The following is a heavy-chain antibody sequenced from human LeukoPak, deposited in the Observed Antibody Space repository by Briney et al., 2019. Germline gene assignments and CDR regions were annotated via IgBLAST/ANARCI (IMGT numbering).Heavy chain of an antibody. CDR2: INPNSGGT. V-gene: IGHV1-2*02. J-gene: IGHJ4*02. CDR3: ARAVIVVVTAGPSYYFDY. Sequence: ASVKVSCKASGYPFISYYIHWVRQAPGQGLEWMGWINPNSGGTNYAQKFQGRVTMTRDTSISTAYMELSRLRSDDTAVYYCARAVIVVVTAGPSYYFDYGGQGTLVTVSS. CDR1: GYPFISYY. D-gene: IGHD2-21*02.